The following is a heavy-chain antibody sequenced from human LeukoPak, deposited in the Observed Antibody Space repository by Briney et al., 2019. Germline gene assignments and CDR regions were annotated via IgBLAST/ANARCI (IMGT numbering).Heavy chain of an antibody. CDR3: ARDRGTWNDDGFDY. CDR1: GGSISSYY. J-gene: IGHJ4*02. D-gene: IGHD1-1*01. V-gene: IGHV4-4*07. Sequence: PSETLSLTCTVSGGSISSYYWSWIRQPAGKGLEWIGRIYISGSTNYNPSLESRVTMSVDTSKNQFSLKLSSVTAADTAVYYCARDRGTWNDDGFDYWGQGTLVIVSS. CDR2: IYISGST.